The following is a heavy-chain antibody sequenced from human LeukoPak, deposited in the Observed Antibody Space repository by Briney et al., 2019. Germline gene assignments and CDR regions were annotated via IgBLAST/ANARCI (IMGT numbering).Heavy chain of an antibody. V-gene: IGHV3-13*01. CDR1: VFTFSSYD. J-gene: IGHJ3*01. Sequence: PRGSLRLSCAASVFTFSSYDMHWVRQATGKVLEWVSAIGTAGNTYYPGSVKGRFTISRENAKNTLYLQMNRMRVGDTAVYYCARDIAKKVVVPAADRYDDFDFWGQGTMVTVSS. CDR3: ARDIAKKVVVPAADRYDDFDF. D-gene: IGHD2-2*01. CDR2: IGTAGNT.